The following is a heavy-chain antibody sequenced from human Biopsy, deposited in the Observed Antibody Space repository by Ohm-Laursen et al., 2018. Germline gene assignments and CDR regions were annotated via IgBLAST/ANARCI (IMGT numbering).Heavy chain of an antibody. J-gene: IGHJ2*01. CDR3: ARGLSSGWYGYFDV. Sequence: SLRLSCTAPGFTFGHYAMHWVRQAPGRGLEWISLIWYDGTNEDYADSVKGRFTISRGNSKNTLYLQINTLTLEDTAFYYCARGLSSGWYGYFDVWGRGTLVTVSS. CDR2: IWYDGTNE. V-gene: IGHV3-33*04. D-gene: IGHD6-19*01. CDR1: GFTFGHYA.